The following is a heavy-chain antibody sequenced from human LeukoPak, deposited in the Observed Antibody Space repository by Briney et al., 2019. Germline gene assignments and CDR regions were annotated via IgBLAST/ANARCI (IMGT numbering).Heavy chain of an antibody. CDR1: GFTFSSYG. Sequence: PGGSLRLSCAASGFTFSSYGMHWVRQAPGKGLEWVAVIWYDGSNKYYADSVKGRFTISRDNSKNTLYLQMNSLRAEDTAVYYCASSNGSGFDGFWGQGTLVTVSS. J-gene: IGHJ4*02. D-gene: IGHD3-10*01. V-gene: IGHV3-33*01. CDR2: IWYDGSNK. CDR3: ASSNGSGFDGF.